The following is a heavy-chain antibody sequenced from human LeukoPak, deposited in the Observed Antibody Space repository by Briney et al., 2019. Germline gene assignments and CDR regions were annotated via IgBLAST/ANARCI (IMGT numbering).Heavy chain of an antibody. J-gene: IGHJ4*02. D-gene: IGHD1-1*01. CDR3: AKLEN. CDR1: GFTFSSYG. Sequence: GGSLRLSCAASGFTFSSYGMSWVPQPRGKGLEWVSSITGRGDSTYYADSVKGRFIISTDNSKNTLYLQMNSLRAEDTAIYYCAKLENWGQGTLVTVSS. CDR2: ITGRGDST. V-gene: IGHV3-23*01.